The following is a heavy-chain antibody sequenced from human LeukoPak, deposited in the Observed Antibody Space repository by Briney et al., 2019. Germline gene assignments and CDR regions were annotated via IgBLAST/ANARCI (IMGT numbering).Heavy chain of an antibody. CDR2: IKQDGSEK. CDR3: AREETVAGASHFDY. CDR1: GFTFSSYW. V-gene: IGHV3-7*01. J-gene: IGHJ4*02. D-gene: IGHD6-19*01. Sequence: PGGSLRLSCAASGFTFSSYWMSWVRQAPGKGLEWVANIKQDGSEKYYVDSVKGRFTISRDNAKNSLYLQMNSLRAEDTAVYYCAREETVAGASHFDYWGQGTLVTVSS.